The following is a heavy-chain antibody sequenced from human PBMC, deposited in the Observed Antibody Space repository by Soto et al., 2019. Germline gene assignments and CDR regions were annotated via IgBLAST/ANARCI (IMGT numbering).Heavy chain of an antibody. Sequence: SETLSLTCTVSGGSMIAYYWNWMRQPPGKGLQWIGYTYYSGSTTYNPSLKSRVTISVDSSKNQFSLKLDSVTPADTAVYYCARVRGTAGKRYFDYCGPGTLVTVSS. J-gene: IGHJ4*02. V-gene: IGHV4-59*01. CDR2: TYYSGST. D-gene: IGHD6-13*01. CDR3: ARVRGTAGKRYFDY. CDR1: GGSMIAYY.